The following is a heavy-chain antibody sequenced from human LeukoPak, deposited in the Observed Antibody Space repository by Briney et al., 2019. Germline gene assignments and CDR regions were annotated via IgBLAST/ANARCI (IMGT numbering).Heavy chain of an antibody. Sequence: SVKVSCKAPGGTFSSYAISWVRQAPGQGLEWMGGIIPIFGTANYAQRFQGRVTITADESTSTAYMELSSLRSEDTAVYYCARAEMSLPAADNWGQGTLVTVSS. V-gene: IGHV1-69*13. J-gene: IGHJ4*02. CDR3: ARAEMSLPAADN. CDR1: GGTFSSYA. CDR2: IIPIFGTA. D-gene: IGHD2-2*01.